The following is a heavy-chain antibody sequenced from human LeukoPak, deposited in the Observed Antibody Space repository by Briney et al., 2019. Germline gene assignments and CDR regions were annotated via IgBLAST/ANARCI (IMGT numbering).Heavy chain of an antibody. D-gene: IGHD6-13*01. J-gene: IGHJ3*02. CDR2: IKQDGSEK. V-gene: IGHV3-7*01. CDR1: GFTFSSYW. Sequence: PGGSLRLSCAASGFTFSSYWMSWVRQAPGKGLEWVANIKQDGSEKYYVDSVKGRFTISRDNAKNSLYLQMNSLRAEDTAVYYCARDRDSSSWYEEDAFDIWGQGTMVTVSS. CDR3: ARDRDSSSWYEEDAFDI.